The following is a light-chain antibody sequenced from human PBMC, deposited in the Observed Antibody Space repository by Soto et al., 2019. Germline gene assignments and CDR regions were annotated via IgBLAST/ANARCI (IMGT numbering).Light chain of an antibody. CDR2: GAS. Sequence: EIVMTQSPATLSVSPGERTTLSCRGSQSVSTILAWYQQKPGQAPRLLIYGASSRATGIPDRFSGSGSGTDFTLTISSLEPEDFAVYYCQQRSNWPPRFTFGPGTKVDIK. CDR3: QQRSNWPPRFT. J-gene: IGKJ3*01. CDR1: QSVSTI. V-gene: IGKV3-11*01.